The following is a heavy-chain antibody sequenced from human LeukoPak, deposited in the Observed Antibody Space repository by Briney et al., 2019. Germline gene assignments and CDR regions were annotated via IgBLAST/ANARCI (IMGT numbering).Heavy chain of an antibody. CDR1: EYTFIGYY. CDR2: IDPNTGDS. CDR3: ARGTTVTANR. V-gene: IGHV1-2*02. D-gene: IGHD4-17*01. J-gene: IGHJ5*02. Sequence: ASVKVSCKASEYTFIGYYIHWVRQAPGQGLEWMGWIDPNTGDSNYVQKFQDRVTLTRDTSINTVYMELTRLTSDDTAVYYCARGTTVTANRWGQGTLVTVSS.